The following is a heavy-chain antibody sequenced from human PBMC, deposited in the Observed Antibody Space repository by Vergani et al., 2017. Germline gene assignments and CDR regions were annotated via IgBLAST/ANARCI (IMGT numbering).Heavy chain of an antibody. V-gene: IGHV3-53*02. J-gene: IGHJ4*02. D-gene: IGHD3-3*01. CDR1: GFTVSSNY. CDR3: ARGPSPGPDYDFWGGYYTVPHYFDY. Sequence: EVQLVETGGGLIQPGGSLRLSCAASGFTVSSNYMSWVRQAPGKGLEWVSVIYSGGSTYYADYVKGRFTISRDNSKNTLYLQMNSLRAEDTAVYYCARGPSPGPDYDFWGGYYTVPHYFDYWGQGTLVTVSS. CDR2: IYSGGST.